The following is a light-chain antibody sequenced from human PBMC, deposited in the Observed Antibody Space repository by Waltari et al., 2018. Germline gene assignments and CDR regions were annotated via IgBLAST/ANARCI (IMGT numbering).Light chain of an antibody. CDR3: QQYYDIPWT. CDR2: WAS. CDR1: QSVLYSSNSQNY. Sequence: DIVMTQSPDSLAVSLGGRGTINCKSAQSVLYSSNSQNYLAWYQQKPGQPPKLLIYWASARESGVPDRFSGSESGTDFTLTISSLQAEDVAVYYCQQYYDIPWTFGQGTKVEIK. J-gene: IGKJ1*01. V-gene: IGKV4-1*01.